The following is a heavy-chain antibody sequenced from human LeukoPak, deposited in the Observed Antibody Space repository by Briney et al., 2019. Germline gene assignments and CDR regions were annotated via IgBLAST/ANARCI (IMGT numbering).Heavy chain of an antibody. CDR1: GYTFTSYY. J-gene: IGHJ6*02. Sequence: ASVKVSCKASGYTFTSYYMHWVRQAPGQGLEWMGWINSNSGGTNYAQKFQGRVTMTRDTSISTAYMELSRLRSDDTAVYYCARELVLYCSSTSCYAPYYYCGMDVWGQGTTVTVSS. CDR2: INSNSGGT. CDR3: ARELVLYCSSTSCYAPYYYCGMDV. V-gene: IGHV1-2*02. D-gene: IGHD2-2*01.